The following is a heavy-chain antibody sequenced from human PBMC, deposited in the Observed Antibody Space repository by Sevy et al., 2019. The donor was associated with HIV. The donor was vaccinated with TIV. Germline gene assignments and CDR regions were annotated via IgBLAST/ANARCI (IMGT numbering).Heavy chain of an antibody. J-gene: IGHJ4*02. V-gene: IGHV3-30-3*01. CDR2: ISYDGTNK. Sequence: GGSLRLSCAASGFSFNNYAMHWVRQAPGKGLEWVAVISYDGTNKYFADSVTGRFTISRDNSKNTLYLQMNSLRSEDSASYYCAREQQFVVVIPSSLAYWGRGTLVTVSS. CDR3: AREQQFVVVIPSSLAY. D-gene: IGHD2-2*01. CDR1: GFSFNNYA.